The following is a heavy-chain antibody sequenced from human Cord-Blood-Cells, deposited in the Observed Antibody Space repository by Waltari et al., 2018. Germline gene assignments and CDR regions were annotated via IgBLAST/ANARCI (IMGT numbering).Heavy chain of an antibody. D-gene: IGHD1-26*01. CDR2: INQSGST. CDR1: GGSFSGYY. Sequence: QVQLQQWGAGLLKPSETLSLTCAVYGGSFSGYYWSWIRQPPGKGLEWIGEINQSGSTNYNPSLKSRVTISVDTSKNQFSLKLSSVTAADTAVYYCAREAMGAGDAFDIWGQGTMVTVSS. V-gene: IGHV4-34*01. J-gene: IGHJ3*02. CDR3: AREAMGAGDAFDI.